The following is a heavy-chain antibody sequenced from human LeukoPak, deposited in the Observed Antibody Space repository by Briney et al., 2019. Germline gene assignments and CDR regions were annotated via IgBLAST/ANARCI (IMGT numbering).Heavy chain of an antibody. J-gene: IGHJ4*02. Sequence: ASVKVSCKASGYKFTSFGVSWVRQAPGRGLQWMGWISGYNGNTNFAQKFQGRVTMTTDTSTSTAYMELRSLRSDDTAVYYCARDSPYSSSSLGFDFWGQGTLVTVSS. CDR1: GYKFTSFG. CDR2: ISGYNGNT. D-gene: IGHD6-13*01. V-gene: IGHV1-18*01. CDR3: ARDSPYSSSSLGFDF.